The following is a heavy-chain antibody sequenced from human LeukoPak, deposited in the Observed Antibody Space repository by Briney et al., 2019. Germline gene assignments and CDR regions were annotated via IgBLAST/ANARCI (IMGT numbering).Heavy chain of an antibody. CDR1: GGTFSSYA. J-gene: IGHJ3*02. D-gene: IGHD6-13*01. V-gene: IGHV1-69*13. CDR3: ARTKYSSSWYQAEAAFDI. CDR2: IIPIFGTA. Sequence: ASVKVSCKASGGTFSSYAISWVRQAPGQGLEWMGGIIPIFGTANYAQKFQGRVTITADESTSTAYMELSSLRSEDTAVYYCARTKYSSSWYQAEAAFDIWGQGTMVTVSS.